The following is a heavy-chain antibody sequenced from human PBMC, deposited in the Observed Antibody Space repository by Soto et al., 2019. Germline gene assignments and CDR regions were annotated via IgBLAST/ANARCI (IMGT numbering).Heavy chain of an antibody. V-gene: IGHV1-46*01. CDR2: INPSGGST. CDR3: ARDRSSSDYFDY. J-gene: IGHJ4*02. CDR1: GYAFTSYY. Sequence: ASVRVSCKASGYAFTSYYMHWVRQAPVQGLEWMGIINPSGGSTTSAQKFQGRVTMTRDTSTSPVYMELRSLRSEDTAVYYCARDRSSSDYFDYWGQGTLVTASS.